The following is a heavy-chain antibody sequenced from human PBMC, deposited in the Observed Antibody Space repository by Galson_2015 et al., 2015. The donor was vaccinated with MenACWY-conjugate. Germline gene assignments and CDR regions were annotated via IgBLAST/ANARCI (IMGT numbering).Heavy chain of an antibody. CDR2: ISSSSSYI. CDR3: AREATAMVTSGWYWEYYYGMDV. Sequence: SLRLSCAASGFTFSSYSMNWVRQAPGKGLEWVSSISSSSSYIYYADSVKGRFTISRDNAKNSLYLQMNSLRAEDTAVYYCAREATAMVTSGWYWEYYYGMDVWGQGTTVTVSS. D-gene: IGHD5-18*01. J-gene: IGHJ6*02. V-gene: IGHV3-21*01. CDR1: GFTFSSYS.